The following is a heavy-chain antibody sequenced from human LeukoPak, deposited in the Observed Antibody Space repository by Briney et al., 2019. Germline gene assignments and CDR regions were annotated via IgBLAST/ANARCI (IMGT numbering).Heavy chain of an antibody. CDR2: IIPILGIA. J-gene: IGHJ4*02. Sequence: ASVKVPCKASGGTFGSYAISWVRQAPGQGLEWMGRIIPILGIANYAQKFQGRVTITADKSTSTAYMELNSLRSEDTAVYYCASTPDYSNYGGGFYYFDYWGQGTLVTVSS. D-gene: IGHD4-11*01. V-gene: IGHV1-69*04. CDR3: ASTPDYSNYGGGFYYFDY. CDR1: GGTFGSYA.